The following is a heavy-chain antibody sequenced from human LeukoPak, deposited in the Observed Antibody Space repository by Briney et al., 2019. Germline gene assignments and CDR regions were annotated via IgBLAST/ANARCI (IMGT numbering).Heavy chain of an antibody. D-gene: IGHD3-22*01. CDR2: IYYSGST. Sequence: SETLSLTCTVSGGSISSSSYYWGWIRQPPGKGLEWIGSIYYSGSTYYNPSLKSRVTISVDRSKNQFSLKLSSVTAADTAVYYCARTYDSSGYKDAFDTWGQGTMVTVSS. CDR3: ARTYDSSGYKDAFDT. CDR1: GGSISSSSYY. J-gene: IGHJ3*02. V-gene: IGHV4-39*07.